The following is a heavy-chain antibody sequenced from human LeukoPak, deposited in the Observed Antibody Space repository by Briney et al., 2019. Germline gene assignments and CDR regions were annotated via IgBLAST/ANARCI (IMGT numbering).Heavy chain of an antibody. V-gene: IGHV3-23*01. CDR2: LTSSGGR. D-gene: IGHD2-2*02. CDR3: AKEMRPHPYPIDS. J-gene: IGHJ4*02. Sequence: PGGSLRPSCAASGFTVSNYAMSWVRQAPGKGLEGVSVLTSSGGRYYADSVEGRFTLSRDDSKNAVFLQMSGLRDDDTAVYYCAKEMRPHPYPIDSWGQGTLVTVSS. CDR1: GFTVSNYA.